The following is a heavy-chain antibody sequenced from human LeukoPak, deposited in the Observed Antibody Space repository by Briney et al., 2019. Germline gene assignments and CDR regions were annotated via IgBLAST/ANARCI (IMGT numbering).Heavy chain of an antibody. CDR3: ARDRQQRRYYYGMDV. V-gene: IGHV3-33*07. J-gene: IGHJ6*02. Sequence: RSLRLSCAASGFTFNSYGMYWVRPAPGKGLGWVAVIWHDGSNKYYADSVKGRFTISRDNSKNTLYLQMNTLIVEDTALYYCARDRQQRRYYYGMDVWGQGTTVTVSS. D-gene: IGHD6-13*01. CDR2: IWHDGSNK. CDR1: GFTFNSYG.